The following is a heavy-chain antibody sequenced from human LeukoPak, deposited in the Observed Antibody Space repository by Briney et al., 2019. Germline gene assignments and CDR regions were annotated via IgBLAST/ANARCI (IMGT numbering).Heavy chain of an antibody. J-gene: IGHJ5*02. CDR3: AKDLYYYDSSGPPAVNWFDP. D-gene: IGHD3-22*01. CDR2: IRRDGSNK. V-gene: IGHV3-30*02. Sequence: PGGSLRLSCAASGFTFSSYGVHWVRQAPGKGLEWVAFIRRDGSNKYYADSVKGRFTISRDNSKNTLYLQMNSLRAEDTAVYYCAKDLYYYDSSGPPAVNWFDPWGQGTLVTVSS. CDR1: GFTFSSYG.